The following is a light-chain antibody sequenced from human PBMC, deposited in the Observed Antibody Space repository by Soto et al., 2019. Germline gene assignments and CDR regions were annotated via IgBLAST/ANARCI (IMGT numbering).Light chain of an antibody. CDR1: SSDVGGSNH. J-gene: IGLJ1*01. V-gene: IGLV2-11*01. CDR3: CSYAGSDAPYV. Sequence: ALTQPRSVSGSPGQSVTISCTGTSSDVGGSNHVSWYQQHPGKAPRLMIYDVTKRPSGVSDRFSGSKSGNTASLTISGLQAEDDADYYCCSYAGSDAPYVFGTGTKLTVL. CDR2: DVT.